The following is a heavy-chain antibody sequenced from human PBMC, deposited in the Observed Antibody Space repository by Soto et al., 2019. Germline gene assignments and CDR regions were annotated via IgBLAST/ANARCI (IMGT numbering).Heavy chain of an antibody. CDR2: INPSGAPL. J-gene: IGHJ4*02. CDR1: GFTVSDYH. CDR3: ARLGQFDY. Sequence: PGGSLRLSCAASGFTVSDYHMTWIRQPPGKGLEWVAYINPSGAPLYYADSVKGRFTISRDNAKNSLYLQMNSLRGDDTAVYYCARLGQFDYWGQGTLVTVSS. V-gene: IGHV3-11*01.